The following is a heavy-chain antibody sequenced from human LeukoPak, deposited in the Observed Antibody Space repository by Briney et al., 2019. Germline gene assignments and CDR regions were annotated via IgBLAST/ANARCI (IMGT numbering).Heavy chain of an antibody. CDR3: AKEGMTVDTAMVTFDY. V-gene: IGHV3-23*01. D-gene: IGHD5-18*01. CDR1: GFTLSSSA. CDR2: ISGSGGGT. J-gene: IGHJ4*02. Sequence: GGSLRLSCAASGFTLSSSAMGWVRQAPGKGLEWVSAISGSGGGTYYADSVKGRFTISRDNSKNTLYLQMNSLRAEDTAVYYCAKEGMTVDTAMVTFDYWGQGTLVTVSS.